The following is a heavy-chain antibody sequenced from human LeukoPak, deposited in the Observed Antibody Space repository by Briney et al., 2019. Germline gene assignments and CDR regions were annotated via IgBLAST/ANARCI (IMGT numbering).Heavy chain of an antibody. CDR3: AKGPLRRGTNWFDP. J-gene: IGHJ5*02. CDR2: ISGSGGST. D-gene: IGHD1/OR15-1a*01. Sequence: GGSLRLSCAASGFTFSSYAMSWFRQAPGKGLEWVSAISGSGGSTYYADSVKGRFTISRDNSKNTLYLQMNSLRAEDTAVYYCAKGPLRRGTNWFDPWGQGALVRVSS. CDR1: GFTFSSYA. V-gene: IGHV3-23*01.